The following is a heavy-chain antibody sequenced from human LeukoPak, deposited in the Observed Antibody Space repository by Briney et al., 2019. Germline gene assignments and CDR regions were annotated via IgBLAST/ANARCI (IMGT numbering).Heavy chain of an antibody. Sequence: GGALRLSFAGCGLTFNRYSMNWVGQAGWRGGEGVASISHSVSTIYYADSVRGRFTISRDNAKNSLYLQMNSLRAEDTAMYYCRGLRGEDLSVDNYGYYYNMDVWGKGTTVTVSS. CDR3: RGLRGEDLSVDNYGYYYNMDV. D-gene: IGHD5-18*01. CDR2: ISHSVSTI. J-gene: IGHJ6*03. CDR1: GLTFNRYS. V-gene: IGHV3-48*01.